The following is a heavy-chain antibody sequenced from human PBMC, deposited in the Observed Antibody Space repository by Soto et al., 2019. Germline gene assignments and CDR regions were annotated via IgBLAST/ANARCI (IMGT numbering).Heavy chain of an antibody. CDR3: ARTRASSIAAGINWFDP. CDR1: GGSISSGGYS. CDR2: IYHSGST. Sequence: SETLSLTCAVSGGSISSGGYSWSWIRQPPGKGLEWIGYIYHSGSTYYNPSLKSRVTISVDRSKNQFSLKLSSVTAADTAVYYCARTRASSIAAGINWFDPWGQGTLVTVPS. D-gene: IGHD6-6*01. V-gene: IGHV4-30-2*01. J-gene: IGHJ5*02.